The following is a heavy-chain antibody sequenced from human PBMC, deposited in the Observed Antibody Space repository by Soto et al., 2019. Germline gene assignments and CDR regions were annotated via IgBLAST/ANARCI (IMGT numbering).Heavy chain of an antibody. J-gene: IGHJ4*02. V-gene: IGHV4-39*01. CDR2: IYYSGST. CDR1: GDSISSSSYY. CDR3: ARLDYDMLTGPGGY. D-gene: IGHD3-9*01. Sequence: WETLSLTCTVSGDSISSSSYYWGWFRKPPGKGLEWIGSIYYSGSTYYNPSLKSRVTISVDTSKNQFSLKLSSVTAADTAVYYCARLDYDMLTGPGGYWGQGTLVT.